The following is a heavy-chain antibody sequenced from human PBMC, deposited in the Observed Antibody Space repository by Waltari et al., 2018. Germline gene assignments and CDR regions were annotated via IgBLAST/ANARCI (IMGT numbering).Heavy chain of an antibody. Sequence: QLQLQESGPGLVKPSETLSLTCTVSGGSISSGSYYWGWIRQPPGKGLESIGYISYSGTTYYNYTLKGRVTMSVDTARDQYSLSVRSVAAADTAVYYCARYYGNGEGWLDPWGQGTLVTVSS. CDR2: ISYSGTT. V-gene: IGHV4-39*07. CDR3: ARYYGNGEGWLDP. CDR1: GGSISSGSYY. J-gene: IGHJ5*02. D-gene: IGHD3-3*01.